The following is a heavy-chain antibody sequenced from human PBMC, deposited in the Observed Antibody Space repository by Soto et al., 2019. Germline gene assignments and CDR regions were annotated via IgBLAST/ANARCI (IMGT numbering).Heavy chain of an antibody. CDR3: ARGVFSGGSGSYYNDYYYGMDV. V-gene: IGHV1-69*06. Sequence: PGASVKVSCKASGGTFSSYAISWVRQAPGQGLEWMGGIIPIFGTANYAQKFQGRVTITADKSTSTAYMELSSLRSEDTAVYYCARGVFSGGSGSYYNDYYYGMDVWGQGTTVTVSS. D-gene: IGHD3-10*01. J-gene: IGHJ6*02. CDR1: GGTFSSYA. CDR2: IIPIFGTA.